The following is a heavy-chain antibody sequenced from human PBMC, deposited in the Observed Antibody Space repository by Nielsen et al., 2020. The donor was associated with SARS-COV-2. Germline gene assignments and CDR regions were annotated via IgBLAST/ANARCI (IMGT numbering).Heavy chain of an antibody. Sequence: GESLKISCAASGFTFSSYAMRWVRQAPGKGLEYVSAISSNGGSTYYANSVKGRFTISRDNSKNTLYLQMGSLRAEDMAVYYCARAFGEYCSSTSCYAEYYYYGMDVWGQGTTVTVSS. CDR2: ISSNGGST. V-gene: IGHV3-64*01. D-gene: IGHD2-2*01. CDR3: ARAFGEYCSSTSCYAEYYYYGMDV. CDR1: GFTFSSYA. J-gene: IGHJ6*02.